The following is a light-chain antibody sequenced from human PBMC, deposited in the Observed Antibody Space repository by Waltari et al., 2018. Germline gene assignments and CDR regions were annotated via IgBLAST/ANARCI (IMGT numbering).Light chain of an antibody. J-gene: IGLJ3*02. CDR3: ATWDGSLTAWV. CDR2: RNN. CDR1: TSNIGRNY. V-gene: IGLV1-47*01. Sequence: QSVLTQPPSASGTPGQTVTISCSGSTSNIGRNYVYWYQQFPGTAPKLLVYRNNERPSGVPDRISGSKSGTSASLAISGLRSEDEADYYCATWDGSLTAWVFGGGTKVTVL.